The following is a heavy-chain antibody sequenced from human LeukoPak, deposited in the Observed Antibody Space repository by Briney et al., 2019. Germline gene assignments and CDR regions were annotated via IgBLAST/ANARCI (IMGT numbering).Heavy chain of an antibody. CDR1: GFTFRSYG. V-gene: IGHV3-30*18. J-gene: IGHJ4*02. D-gene: IGHD6-19*01. Sequence: PGGSLRLSCAASGFTFRSYGMHWVRQAPGKGLEWVALISYDGINKYYADSVKGRFTISRDNSDNTLYLQMNSLRAEDTAMYYCAKDKSSGWYLDYFDYWGQGTLITVSS. CDR3: AKDKSSGWYLDYFDY. CDR2: ISYDGINK.